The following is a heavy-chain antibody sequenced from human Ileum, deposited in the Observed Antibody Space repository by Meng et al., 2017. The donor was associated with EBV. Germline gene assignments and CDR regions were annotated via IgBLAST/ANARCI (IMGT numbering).Heavy chain of an antibody. Sequence: QVWLQESGPVLVKRSDTPSLSCAISGYSISTSNWWGWIRQPPGKGLEWIGHIYYSATTYTNPSLKSRVTMSIDPSKNQFSLKLSSVTAVDTAVYYCARNSESGSYIDYWGLGTLVTVSS. CDR1: GYSISTSNW. D-gene: IGHD1-26*01. V-gene: IGHV4-28*01. CDR3: ARNSESGSYIDY. J-gene: IGHJ4*02. CDR2: IYYSATT.